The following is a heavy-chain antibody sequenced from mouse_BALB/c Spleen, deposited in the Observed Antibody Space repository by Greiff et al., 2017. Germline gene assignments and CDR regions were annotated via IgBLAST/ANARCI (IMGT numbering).Heavy chain of an antibody. D-gene: IGHD2-10*01. Sequence: QVQLQQPGAELVMPGASVKMSCKASGYTFTDYWMHWVKQRPGQGLEWIGAIDTSDSYTSYNQKFKGKATLTVDESSSTAYMQLSSLTSEDSAVYYCARTYYGNYVAWFAYWGQGTLVTVSA. CDR3: ARTYYGNYVAWFAY. V-gene: IGHV1-69*01. CDR1: GYTFTDYW. CDR2: IDTSDSYT. J-gene: IGHJ3*01.